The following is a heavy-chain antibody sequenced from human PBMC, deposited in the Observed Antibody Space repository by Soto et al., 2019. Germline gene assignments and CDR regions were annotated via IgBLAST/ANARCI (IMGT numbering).Heavy chain of an antibody. Sequence: QITLKESGPTLVKPTQTLTLTCAFSGFSLATDGVGVSWIRQSPGKALEWLALIYWSGDKRYSPSRKRRLTITKVTSGNQVVLIMTNLDPMETATYYCVHETRWLQMASWGQGVPVTVSS. CDR1: GFSLATDGVG. J-gene: IGHJ5*02. D-gene: IGHD5-12*01. CDR3: VHETRWLQMAS. V-gene: IGHV2-5*01. CDR2: IYWSGDK.